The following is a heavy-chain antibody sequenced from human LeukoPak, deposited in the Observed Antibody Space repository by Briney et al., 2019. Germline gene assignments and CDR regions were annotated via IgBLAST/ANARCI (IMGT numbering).Heavy chain of an antibody. V-gene: IGHV3-48*03. CDR3: ARGERRDGYNGGFGI. D-gene: IGHD5-24*01. J-gene: IGHJ3*02. CDR1: GFTLSDYE. Sequence: QPGGSLRLSCAASGFTLSDYEVNCVREAPGKGREWVSHISTSGSIIHYADSVEGRFTISRDNAKNSLYLQMNSLRAEDTAVYYCARGERRDGYNGGFGIWGQGTMVTVSS. CDR2: ISTSGSII.